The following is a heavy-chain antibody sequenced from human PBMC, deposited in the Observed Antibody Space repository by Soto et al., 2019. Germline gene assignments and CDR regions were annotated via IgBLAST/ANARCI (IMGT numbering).Heavy chain of an antibody. CDR1: AGSFANYW. D-gene: IGHD1-20*01. V-gene: IGHV5-10-1*01. J-gene: IGHJ6*02. CDR2: IDPSDSYT. Sequence: PVVLMRISWQCAAGSFANYWSSWVRTMPGKGLEWMGRIDPSDSYTNYSPSFQGHVTISADKSISTAYLQWSSLKASDTAMYYFPRHNMHLRYYVMNVVGHRTT. CDR3: PRHNMHLRYYVMNV.